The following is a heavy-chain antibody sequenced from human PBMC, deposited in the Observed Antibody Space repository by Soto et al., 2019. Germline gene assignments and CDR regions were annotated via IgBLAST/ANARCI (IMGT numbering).Heavy chain of an antibody. J-gene: IGHJ4*02. V-gene: IGHV3-30*18. CDR2: ISYDGSNK. Sequence: GGSLRLSCAASGFTFSSYGMHWVRQAPGKGLEWVAVISYDGSNKYYADSVKGRFTISRDNSKNTLYLQMNNLRAEDTAVYYCAKHYPRYCSGGSCYFDYWGQGTLVTVSS. D-gene: IGHD2-15*01. CDR1: GFTFSSYG. CDR3: AKHYPRYCSGGSCYFDY.